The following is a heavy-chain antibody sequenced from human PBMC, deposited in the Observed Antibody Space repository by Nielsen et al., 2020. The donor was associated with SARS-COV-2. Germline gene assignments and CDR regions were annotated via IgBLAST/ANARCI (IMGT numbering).Heavy chain of an antibody. V-gene: IGHV4-39*01. Sequence: WIRQPPGKGLEWIGSIYYSGSTYYNPSLKSRVTISVDTSKNQFSLKLSSVTAADTAVYYCARSHSSSWYYFDYWGQGTLVTVSS. D-gene: IGHD6-13*01. J-gene: IGHJ4*02. CDR3: ARSHSSSWYYFDY. CDR2: IYYSGST.